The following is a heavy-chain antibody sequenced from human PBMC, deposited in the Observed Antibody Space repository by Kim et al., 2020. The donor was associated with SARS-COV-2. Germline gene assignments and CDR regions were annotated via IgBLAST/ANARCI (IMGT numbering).Heavy chain of an antibody. V-gene: IGHV3-7*01. CDR3: AREASYYYDSSGYYFWYFDL. CDR2: IKQDGSEK. J-gene: IGHJ2*01. CDR1: GFTFSSYW. D-gene: IGHD3-22*01. Sequence: GGSLRLSCAASGFTFSSYWMSWVRQAPGKGLEWVANIKQDGSEKYYVDSVKGRFTISRDNAKNSLYLQMNSLRAEDTAVYYCAREASYYYDSSGYYFWYFDLWGRGTLVTVSS.